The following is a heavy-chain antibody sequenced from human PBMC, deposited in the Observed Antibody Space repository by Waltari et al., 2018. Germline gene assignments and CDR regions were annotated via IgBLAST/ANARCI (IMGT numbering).Heavy chain of an antibody. D-gene: IGHD6-13*01. J-gene: IGHJ3*02. Sequence: QVQLVQSGAEMKKRGASVKVSCEASGYNFTVYFIHCVRPAPGQGLEWMARNKPNSGGTNYEQKFQERVNITTDGSMTTAYMELSSLTSEDTAVYYCARGGLYGQQLLESAFEIWGQGTKVTVAS. CDR3: ARGGLYGQQLLESAFEI. CDR2: NKPNSGGT. V-gene: IGHV1-2*06. CDR1: GYNFTVYF.